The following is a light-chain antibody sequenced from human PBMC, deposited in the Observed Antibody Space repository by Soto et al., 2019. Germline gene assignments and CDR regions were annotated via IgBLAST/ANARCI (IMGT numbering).Light chain of an antibody. CDR3: QQRSNWPKLT. J-gene: IGKJ4*01. Sequence: EIVLTQSPATLSLSPGERATLSCRASHSVNNYLAWYQQRPGQAPRLLIYDASNRAPGIPARFSGSGYGTDFTLTVNSLEPEDFAVYYCQQRSNWPKLTFGGGTKVEI. CDR2: DAS. CDR1: HSVNNY. V-gene: IGKV3-11*01.